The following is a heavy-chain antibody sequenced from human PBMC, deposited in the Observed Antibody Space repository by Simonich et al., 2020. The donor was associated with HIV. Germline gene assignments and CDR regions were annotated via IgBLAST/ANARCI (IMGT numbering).Heavy chain of an antibody. CDR2: ISHSGST. J-gene: IGHJ4*02. V-gene: IGHV4-38-2*02. CDR3: AREGADTTMVN. Sequence: QVQLQESGPGLVKPSETLSLTCAVSGYSISSGYSWGCIRQPPGKGLEWIGSISHSGSTSSTPSLKSRVTISVDTSKNQFSLGLRSVTAADTAVYYCAREGADTTMVNWGQGTLVTVSS. D-gene: IGHD5-18*01. CDR1: GYSISSGYS.